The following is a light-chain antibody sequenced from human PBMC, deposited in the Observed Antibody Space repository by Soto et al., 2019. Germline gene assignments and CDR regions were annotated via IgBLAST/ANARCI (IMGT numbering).Light chain of an antibody. CDR3: QHYTNWPPIT. V-gene: IGKV3-15*01. CDR1: QSIGSN. CDR2: AAS. Sequence: ILMTQSPVTLSVSPGDSATLSCRASQSIGSNLAWYQQKPGQAPRLLIYAASTRVTGLPGRFSGRGSGSEFTLTISGLLSEDFAIYYCQHYTNWPPITFGQGTRLEIK. J-gene: IGKJ5*01.